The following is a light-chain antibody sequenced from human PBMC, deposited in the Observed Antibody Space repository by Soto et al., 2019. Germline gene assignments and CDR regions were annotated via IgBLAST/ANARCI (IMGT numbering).Light chain of an antibody. V-gene: IGKV3-15*01. CDR2: AAS. Sequence: EIVMTQSPATLSVSPGEGATLSCRASQSISSKLAWYQPKPGQAPRLLIYAASTRATGVPARFSGSGSGTEFTLTISSLQSEDLAFYYCQHYNDWRWTFGQGTKVEIK. CDR3: QHYNDWRWT. CDR1: QSISSK. J-gene: IGKJ1*01.